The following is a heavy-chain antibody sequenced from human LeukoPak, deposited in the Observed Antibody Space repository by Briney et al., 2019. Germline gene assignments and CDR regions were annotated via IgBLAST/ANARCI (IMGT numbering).Heavy chain of an antibody. Sequence: SETLSLTCTVSGGSIRTGGYYWSWIRQQSGKGLEWIGYIHYSGSTYYNPSLKSRASVSIDTSKNQFSLKLSSVTAADTAVYYCARFQNDGDPRGTFDPWGQGTLVTVSS. CDR2: IHYSGST. CDR3: ARFQNDGDPRGTFDP. J-gene: IGHJ5*02. V-gene: IGHV4-31*03. D-gene: IGHD4-17*01. CDR1: GGSIRTGGYY.